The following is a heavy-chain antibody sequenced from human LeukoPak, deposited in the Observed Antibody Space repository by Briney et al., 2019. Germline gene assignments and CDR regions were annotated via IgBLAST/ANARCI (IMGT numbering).Heavy chain of an antibody. CDR1: GFTFSSYG. V-gene: IGHV3-33*01. CDR3: ARGRNWNYEYYYYGMDV. J-gene: IGHJ6*02. Sequence: GGSLRLSCAASGFTFSSYGMHWVRQAPGKGLEWVAVIWYDGSNKYYAGSVKGRFTISRDNSKNTLYLQMNSLRAEDTAVYYCARGRNWNYEYYYYGMDVWGQGTTVTVSS. D-gene: IGHD1-7*01. CDR2: IWYDGSNK.